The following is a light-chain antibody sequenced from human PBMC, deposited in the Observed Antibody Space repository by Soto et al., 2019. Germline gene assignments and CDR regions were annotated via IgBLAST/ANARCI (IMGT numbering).Light chain of an antibody. J-gene: IGKJ4*01. CDR3: QQRGDWPLT. CDR1: QGISSY. CDR2: DAS. Sequence: EVVLTQSPGTLSLSPGERATLSCRASQGISSYLAWFQQKPGQAPRLLIYDASNRAADIPARFSGSGSGTDFTLTISSLEPEDFGIYYCQQRGDWPLTFGGGTKVELK. V-gene: IGKV3-11*01.